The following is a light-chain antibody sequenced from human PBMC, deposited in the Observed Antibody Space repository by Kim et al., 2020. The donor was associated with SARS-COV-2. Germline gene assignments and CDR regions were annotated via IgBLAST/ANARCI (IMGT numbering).Light chain of an antibody. CDR1: SSNIGAGYD. CDR2: RDV. Sequence: QKVSNSCTGSSSNIGAGYDVHWYKQLPGTAPKVFIYRDVKRPSGVPDRFSGSRSGPSASLVISGLQVDDEGDYYCQSYDTRVSGSVFGGGTKVTVL. J-gene: IGLJ3*02. V-gene: IGLV1-40*01. CDR3: QSYDTRVSGSV.